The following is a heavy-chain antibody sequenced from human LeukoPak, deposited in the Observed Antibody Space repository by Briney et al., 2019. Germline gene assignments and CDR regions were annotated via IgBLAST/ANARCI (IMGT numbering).Heavy chain of an antibody. CDR3: ARDWELGY. V-gene: IGHV4-59*02. D-gene: IGHD1-26*01. Sequence: SETLSPTCTVPGGSVSSYYWNWIRQPPGKGLEWIGNIYYSGGTNYNPSLKTRVTISLDTSKNQFSLKLSSVTAADTAVYYSARDWELGYWGQGTLVTVSS. CDR2: IYYSGGT. CDR1: GGSVSSYY. J-gene: IGHJ4*02.